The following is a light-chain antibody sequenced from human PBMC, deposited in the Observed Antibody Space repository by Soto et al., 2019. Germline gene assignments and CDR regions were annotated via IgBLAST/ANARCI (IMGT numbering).Light chain of an antibody. J-gene: IGKJ2*01. V-gene: IGKV4-1*01. Sequence: DIVMTQSQDSLAVSLGARATISCRSSKRVFLSSNNKNYLAWYQQRPGQPPQLVLYWAFTRESGVTDRFSGSGSGTDFTLTINSLQAEDVAGYYCQQYDSSVTFCHGTKREIK. CDR2: WAF. CDR1: KRVFLSSNNKNY. CDR3: QQYDSSVT.